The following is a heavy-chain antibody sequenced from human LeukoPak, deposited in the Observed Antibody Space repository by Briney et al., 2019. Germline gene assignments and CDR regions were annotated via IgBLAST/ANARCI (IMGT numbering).Heavy chain of an antibody. V-gene: IGHV3-74*01. CDR1: GFTFSGSA. CDR2: INSDGRST. CDR3: ARDQLYCTGGICYFDY. D-gene: IGHD2-8*02. Sequence: GGSLRLSCAASGFTFSGSAMHWVRQAPGKGLVWVSRINSDGRSTSFADSVKGRFTISRDNAKNTLYLQMNSLRTEDTAVYYCARDQLYCTGGICYFDYWGQGTLVTVSS. J-gene: IGHJ4*02.